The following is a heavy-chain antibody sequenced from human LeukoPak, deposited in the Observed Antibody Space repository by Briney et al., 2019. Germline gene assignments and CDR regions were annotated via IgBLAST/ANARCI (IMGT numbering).Heavy chain of an antibody. Sequence: PGGSLRLSCAASGFTFNNYAMNWVRQAPGKGLEWVSSISGSGGNTYYADSVKGRFTISRDNSKNTLYLQMNSLRAEDTAVYYCARDTRPDDYYYYMDVWGKGTTVTVSS. CDR2: ISGSGGNT. D-gene: IGHD1-14*01. CDR3: ARDTRPDDYYYYMDV. CDR1: GFTFNNYA. V-gene: IGHV3-23*01. J-gene: IGHJ6*03.